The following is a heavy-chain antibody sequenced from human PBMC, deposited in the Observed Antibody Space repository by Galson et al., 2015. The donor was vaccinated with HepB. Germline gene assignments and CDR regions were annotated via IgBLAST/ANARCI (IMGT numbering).Heavy chain of an antibody. Sequence: SLRLSCAASGFTFSSYWMSWVRQAPGKGLEWVANIKQVGSEKYYVDSVKGRFTISRDNAKNSLYLQMNSLRAEDTAVYYCAREDSSGWYVGWGVYYYYYGMDVWGQGTTVTVSS. CDR2: IKQVGSEK. J-gene: IGHJ6*02. CDR3: AREDSSGWYVGWGVYYYYYGMDV. V-gene: IGHV3-7*01. CDR1: GFTFSSYW. D-gene: IGHD6-19*01.